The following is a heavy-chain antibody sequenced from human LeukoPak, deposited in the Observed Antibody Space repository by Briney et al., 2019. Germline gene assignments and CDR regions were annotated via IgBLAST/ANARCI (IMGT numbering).Heavy chain of an antibody. J-gene: IGHJ4*02. D-gene: IGHD3-10*01. V-gene: IGHV1-69*13. CDR2: IIPIFGTA. CDR1: GGTFSSYA. Sequence: AASVKVSCKASGGTFSSYAISWVRQAPGQGLEWMGGIIPIFGTANYAQKFQGRVMITADESTSTAYMELSSLRSEDTAVYYCARSETHYYGSGSRWYFDYWGQGTLVTVSS. CDR3: ARSETHYYGSGSRWYFDY.